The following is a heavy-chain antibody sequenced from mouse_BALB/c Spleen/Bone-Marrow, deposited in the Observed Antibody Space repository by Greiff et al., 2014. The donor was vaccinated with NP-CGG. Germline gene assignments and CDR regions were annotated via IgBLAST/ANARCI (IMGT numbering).Heavy chain of an antibody. V-gene: IGHV14-3*02. CDR2: IDPANGNT. CDR1: GFNIKDTY. CDR3: ARGGNYFYY. Sequence: DVKLVESGAELVKPGASVKLSCTASGFNIKDTYMHWVKQRPEQGLEWIGRIDPANGNTKYDPKFQGKATITADTSSNTACLQLSSLTSEDTAVYYCARGGNYFYYWGQGTTLTVSS. J-gene: IGHJ2*01.